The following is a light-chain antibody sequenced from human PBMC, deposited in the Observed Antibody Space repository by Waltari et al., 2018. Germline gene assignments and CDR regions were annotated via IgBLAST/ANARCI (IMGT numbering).Light chain of an antibody. CDR2: DVS. V-gene: IGLV2-14*03. CDR3: SSYISSDTLEL. CDR1: SRDIGNYNY. Sequence: HSALTQPASASGSPGQSITISCTGSSRDIGNYNYVSWYQQHPGKAPKLMIFDVSNRPSGVSNRFSGSKSGNTASLTISGLQAEDEADYYCSSYISSDTLELFGGGTSLTVL. J-gene: IGLJ2*01.